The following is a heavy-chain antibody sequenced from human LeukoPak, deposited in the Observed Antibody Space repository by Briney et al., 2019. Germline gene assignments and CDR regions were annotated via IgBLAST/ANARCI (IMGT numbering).Heavy chain of an antibody. V-gene: IGHV4-4*07. CDR2: IYTSENT. CDR1: GDSISSYY. CDR3: ARENSSGRGYHYYGMDV. Sequence: SETLSLTCTVSGDSISSYYWSWIRQPAGKGLEWIGRIYTSENTNYNPSLKSRVTMSVDTSKNQFSLKLSSVTAADTAVYYCARENSSGRGYHYYGMDVWGQGTTVTVSS. D-gene: IGHD6-19*01. J-gene: IGHJ6*02.